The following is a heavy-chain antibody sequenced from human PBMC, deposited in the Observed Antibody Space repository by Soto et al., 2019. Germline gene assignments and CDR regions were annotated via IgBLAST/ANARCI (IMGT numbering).Heavy chain of an antibody. D-gene: IGHD6-13*01. CDR1: GFSLNGYA. V-gene: IGHV3-48*01. J-gene: IGHJ6*03. CDR3: ARDPSVGSTFYYYMDV. CDR2: ISSSSGAI. Sequence: EVQLVESGGGLAQPGGSLRLSCAASGFSLNGYAMNWVRQAPGRGLEWVSYISSSSGAIDYADSVKGRFTVSRDNAKILLYLQMNSLRAEDTALYYCARDPSVGSTFYYYMDVCGEGSPVTVSS.